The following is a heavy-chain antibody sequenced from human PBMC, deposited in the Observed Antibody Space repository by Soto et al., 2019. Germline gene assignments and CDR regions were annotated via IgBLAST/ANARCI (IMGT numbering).Heavy chain of an antibody. J-gene: IGHJ4*02. CDR2: ISDDGRNT. D-gene: IGHD4-17*01. CDR3: AKEHYGDPPGYFDY. CDR1: GFTFSNHA. V-gene: IGHV3-30*04. Sequence: QVQLVESGGGVVQPGRSLRLSCAASGFTFSNHAMHWVRKAAGTRLEWVAVISDDGRNTNYADSVKGRFNISRDNPKNTMDLQMNSLSTEDTAVYYNAKEHYGDPPGYFDYWGQGVLVTVS.